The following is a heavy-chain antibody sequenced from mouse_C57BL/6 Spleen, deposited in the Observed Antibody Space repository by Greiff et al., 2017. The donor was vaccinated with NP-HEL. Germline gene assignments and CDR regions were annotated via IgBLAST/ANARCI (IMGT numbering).Heavy chain of an antibody. CDR1: GFSLSTSGMG. D-gene: IGHD2-4*01. V-gene: IGHV8-12*01. J-gene: IGHJ4*01. CDR2: IYWDDDK. CDR3: ARNYEPRDYAMDY. Sequence: QVTLKVCGPGILQSSQTLSLTCSFSGFSLSTSGMGVSWIRQPSGKGLEWLAHIYWDDDKRYNPSLKSRLTISKDTSRNQVFLKITSVDTADTATYYCARNYEPRDYAMDYWGQGTSVTVSS.